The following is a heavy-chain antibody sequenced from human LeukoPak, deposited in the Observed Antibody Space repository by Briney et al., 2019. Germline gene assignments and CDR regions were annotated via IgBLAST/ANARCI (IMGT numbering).Heavy chain of an antibody. CDR3: ARVYAVAYGDYLDY. CDR2: IKQDGSEK. CDR1: GFTFSSYW. J-gene: IGHJ4*02. V-gene: IGHV3-7*01. Sequence: GGSLRLSCAAPGFTFSSYWMSWVRQAPGKGLEWVANIKQDGSEKYYVDSVKGRFTISRDNAKNSLYLQMNSLRAEDTAVYYCARVYAVAYGDYLDYWGQGTLVTVSS. D-gene: IGHD4-17*01.